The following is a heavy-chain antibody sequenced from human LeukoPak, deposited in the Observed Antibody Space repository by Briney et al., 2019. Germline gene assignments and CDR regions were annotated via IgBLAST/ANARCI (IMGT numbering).Heavy chain of an antibody. Sequence: PGGSLRLSCAASGFTFSSYAMSWVRQAPGKGLEWVSAISGSGGSTYYADSVKGRFTISRDNSKNTLYLQMNSLRAEDTAVYYCAKDGYDSSGYYPELNYFDYWGQGTLVTVSS. CDR1: GFTFSSYA. CDR3: AKDGYDSSGYYPELNYFDY. D-gene: IGHD3-22*01. CDR2: ISGSGGST. V-gene: IGHV3-23*01. J-gene: IGHJ4*02.